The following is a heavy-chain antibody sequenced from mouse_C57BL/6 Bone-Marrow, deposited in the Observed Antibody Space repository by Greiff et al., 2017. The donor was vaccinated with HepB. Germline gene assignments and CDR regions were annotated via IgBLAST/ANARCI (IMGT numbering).Heavy chain of an antibody. CDR3: ARKAYGYDEFAY. J-gene: IGHJ3*01. V-gene: IGHV2-2*01. Sequence: QVQLQQSGPGLVQPSQSLSITCTVSGFSLTSYGVHWVRQSPGKGLEWLGVIWSGGSTDYNAAFISRLSISKDNSKSQVSFKMNSLQADDTAIYYCARKAYGYDEFAYWGQGTLVTVSA. CDR2: IWSGGST. D-gene: IGHD2-2*01. CDR1: GFSLTSYG.